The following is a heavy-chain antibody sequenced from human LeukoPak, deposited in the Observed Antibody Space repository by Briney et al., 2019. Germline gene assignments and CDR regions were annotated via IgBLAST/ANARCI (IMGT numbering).Heavy chain of an antibody. CDR3: ARDRNSGSSLDI. D-gene: IGHD6-6*01. CDR2: IYPYSGDT. V-gene: IGHV1-2*02. Sequence: GASVTVSCKASGYTFTGYYIHWVRQAPGQGLEWMGWIYPYSGDTNYAQNFQGRVTMTRDTSISTAYMELSSQKSDDTAVYYCARDRNSGSSLDIWGQGTMLTVSS. CDR1: GYTFTGYY. J-gene: IGHJ3*02.